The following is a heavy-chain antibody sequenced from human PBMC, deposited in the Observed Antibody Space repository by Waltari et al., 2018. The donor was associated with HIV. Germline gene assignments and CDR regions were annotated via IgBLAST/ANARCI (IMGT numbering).Heavy chain of an antibody. CDR1: GFPFSSYW. J-gene: IGHJ3*02. Sequence: EVQLVESGGGLVQPGGSLRLSCAASGFPFSSYWMHWVRQAPGKGLVWVSRINSEGSSTSYADSVKGRFTISRDNAKNTLYLQMNSLRAEDTAVYYCARDNLAAAGTDAFDIWGQGTMVTVSS. D-gene: IGHD6-13*01. V-gene: IGHV3-74*01. CDR3: ARDNLAAAGTDAFDI. CDR2: INSEGSST.